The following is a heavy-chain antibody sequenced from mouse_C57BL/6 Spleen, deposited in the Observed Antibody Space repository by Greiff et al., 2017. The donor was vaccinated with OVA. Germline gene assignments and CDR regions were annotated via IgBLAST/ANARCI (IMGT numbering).Heavy chain of an antibody. CDR3: ARGRGSSYWYFDV. V-gene: IGHV2-2*01. D-gene: IGHD1-1*01. CDR1: GFSLTSYG. CDR2: IWSGGST. Sequence: VKVEESGPGLVQPSPSLSITCTVSGFSLTSYGVHWVRQSPGKGLEWLGVIWSGGSTDYNAAFISRLSISKDNSKSQVFFKMNSLQADDTAIYYCARGRGSSYWYFDVWGTGTTVTVSS. J-gene: IGHJ1*03.